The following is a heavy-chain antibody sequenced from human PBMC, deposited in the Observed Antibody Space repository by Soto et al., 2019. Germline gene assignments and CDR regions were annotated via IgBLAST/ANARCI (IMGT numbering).Heavy chain of an antibody. V-gene: IGHV3-30-3*01. J-gene: IGHJ4*02. CDR1: GFTFSSYA. CDR3: ASDLLGYCSGGSCPDY. D-gene: IGHD2-15*01. Sequence: GGSLRLSCAASGFTFSSYAMHWVRQAPGKGLEWVAVISYDGSNKYYAGSVKGRFTISRDNSKNTLYLQMNSLRAEDTAVYYCASDLLGYCSGGSCPDYWGQGTLVTVSS. CDR2: ISYDGSNK.